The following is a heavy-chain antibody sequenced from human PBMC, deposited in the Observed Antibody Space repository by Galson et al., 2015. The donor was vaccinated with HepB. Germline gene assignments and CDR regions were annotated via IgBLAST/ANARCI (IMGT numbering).Heavy chain of an antibody. Sequence: SETLSLTCTVSGGSMNNYFWSWIRQPPGKGLEWIGYVFHSGTTKYNPSLKSRATISIDTSKNHFSLNLSSVTAADTALYYCARDLGYNYGHFDFWGQGTLVTVSS. CDR1: GGSMNNYF. CDR2: VFHSGTT. V-gene: IGHV4-59*01. CDR3: ARDLGYNYGHFDF. D-gene: IGHD5-18*01. J-gene: IGHJ4*02.